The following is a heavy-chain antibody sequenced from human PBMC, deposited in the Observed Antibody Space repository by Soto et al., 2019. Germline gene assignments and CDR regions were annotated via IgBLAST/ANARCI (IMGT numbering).Heavy chain of an antibody. J-gene: IGHJ5*02. D-gene: IGHD4-17*01. Sequence: GRSLRLSCAASGFTFSDHYMDWVRQAPGKGLEWVGRTRNKANSYTTEYAASVKGRFTISRDDSKNSLYLQMNSLRAEDTAVYYCAKGTTVSYNWFDPWGQGTLVTVSS. V-gene: IGHV3-72*01. CDR3: AKGTTVSYNWFDP. CDR2: TRNKANSYTT. CDR1: GFTFSDHY.